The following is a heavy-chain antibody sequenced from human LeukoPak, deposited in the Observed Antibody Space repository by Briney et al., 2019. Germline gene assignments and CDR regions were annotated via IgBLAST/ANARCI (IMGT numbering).Heavy chain of an antibody. J-gene: IGHJ4*02. D-gene: IGHD1-26*01. V-gene: IGHV4-59*01. Sequence: SETLSLTCTVSGASLNTDYWSWIRQPPGKGLEWIGYTYNSGSTNYNPSLTSRVTISVDTSKNHFSLRLTSVTAADTAMYYCARDRGEGRERPFDYWGRGTLVTVSS. CDR2: TYNSGST. CDR1: GASLNTDY. CDR3: ARDRGEGRERPFDY.